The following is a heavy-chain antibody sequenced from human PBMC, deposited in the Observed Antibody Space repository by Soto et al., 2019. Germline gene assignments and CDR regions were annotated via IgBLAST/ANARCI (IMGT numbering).Heavy chain of an antibody. J-gene: IGHJ4*02. D-gene: IGHD5-12*01. V-gene: IGHV1-2*02. CDR1: GYTFTEYY. CDR2: INPNSGVT. CDR3: ALEMSTITYFTY. Sequence: ASVKVSCKASGYTFTEYYIHWVRQAPGRGLEWMGWINPNSGVTDSAERLEGRVTLTRDTSINTAYMQLNWLTSDDTATYYCALEMSTITYFTYWGQGTLVTVSS.